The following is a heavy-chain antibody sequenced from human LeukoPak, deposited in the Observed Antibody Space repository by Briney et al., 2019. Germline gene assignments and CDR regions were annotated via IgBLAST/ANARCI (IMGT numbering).Heavy chain of an antibody. CDR1: GGSISSYY. J-gene: IGHJ4*02. CDR3: ARGNFFGYYFDS. Sequence: PSKTLSLTCTVSGGSISSYYWSWIRQPPGKGLEWIGYIYNSGSTKYNPSLKSRATISVDTSKNQFSLRLSSVTAADTALYYCARGNFFGYYFDSWGQGTLVTVSS. D-gene: IGHD3-10*01. CDR2: IYNSGST. V-gene: IGHV4-59*08.